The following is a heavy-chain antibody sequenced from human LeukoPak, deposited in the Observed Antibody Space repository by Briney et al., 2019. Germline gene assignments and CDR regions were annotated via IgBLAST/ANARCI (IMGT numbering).Heavy chain of an antibody. CDR3: ARGANYDFWSGYGYYFDY. CDR2: INHSGST. J-gene: IGHJ4*02. V-gene: IGHV4-34*01. Sequence: RSSETLSLTCAVYGGSFSGYYWSWIRQPPGKGLEWIGEINHSGSTNYNPSLKSRVTISVDTSKNQFSLKLSSVTAADTAVYYCARGANYDFWSGYGYYFDYWGQGTLVTVSS. D-gene: IGHD3-3*01. CDR1: GGSFSGYY.